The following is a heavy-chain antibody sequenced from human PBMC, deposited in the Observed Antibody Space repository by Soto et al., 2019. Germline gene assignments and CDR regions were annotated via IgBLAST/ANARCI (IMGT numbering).Heavy chain of an antibody. V-gene: IGHV1-18*01. CDR1: GYTFTSYG. CDR2: ISAYNGNT. D-gene: IGHD6-19*01. CDR3: ARPYSSFFNDNYYYYCMDV. J-gene: IGHJ6*02. Sequence: ASVKVSWKAWGYTFTSYGISWGRQAPGQGLEWMGWISAYNGNTNYAQKLQGRVTMTTDTSTSTAYMELRSLRSDDTAVYYCARPYSSFFNDNYYYYCMDVWCQAPSLTVS.